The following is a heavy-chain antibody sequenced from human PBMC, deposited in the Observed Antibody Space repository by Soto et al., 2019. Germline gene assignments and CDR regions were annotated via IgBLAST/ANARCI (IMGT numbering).Heavy chain of an antibody. V-gene: IGHV3-23*01. CDR3: AKDGNWLDVYFDV. CDR2: SSASGRSR. D-gene: IGHD6-19*01. CDR1: GIEFSNYA. J-gene: IGHJ4*02. Sequence: EVQLLESGGGLVQPGGSLRLSCVASGIEFSNYAMSWVRQAPGKGLEWVSISSASGRSRYHPDSVKGRFTISRDNSKNTLYLHMTNLRAEDTAVYYCAKDGNWLDVYFDVWGQGTPVTVSS.